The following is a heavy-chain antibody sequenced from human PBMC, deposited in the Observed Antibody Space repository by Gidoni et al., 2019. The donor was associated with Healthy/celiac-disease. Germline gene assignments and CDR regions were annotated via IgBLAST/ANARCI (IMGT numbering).Heavy chain of an antibody. CDR2: IKQDGSEK. CDR1: GFTFSSYW. Sequence: EVQLVESGGGLVRPGGSLRLSWAASGFTFSSYWMSWVRQAPGKGLEWVANIKQDGSEKYYVDSVKGRFTISRDNAKNSLYLQMNSLRAEDTAVYYCARELLLDSNDYWGQGTLVTVSS. V-gene: IGHV3-7*05. J-gene: IGHJ4*02. CDR3: ARELLLDSNDY.